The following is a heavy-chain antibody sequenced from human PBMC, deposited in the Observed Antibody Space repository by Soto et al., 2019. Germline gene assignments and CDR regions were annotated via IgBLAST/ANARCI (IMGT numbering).Heavy chain of an antibody. J-gene: IGHJ4*02. CDR2: IYYSGST. CDR1: GASISSSSYY. Sequence: QLQLQESGPGLAKPSETLSLTCTVSGASISSSSYYWGWIRQPPGKGLEWIGSIYYSGSTYYNPSLKSRVTISVDTSKNQFSLKLSSVTAADTAVYYCARLRVGVGATEDYWGQGTLVTVSS. V-gene: IGHV4-39*01. CDR3: ARLRVGVGATEDY. D-gene: IGHD1-26*01.